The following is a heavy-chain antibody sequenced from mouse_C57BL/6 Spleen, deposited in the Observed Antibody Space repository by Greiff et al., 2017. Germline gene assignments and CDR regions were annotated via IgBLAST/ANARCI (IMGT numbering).Heavy chain of an antibody. J-gene: IGHJ4*01. CDR2: IHPNSGST. Sequence: QVHVKQPGAELVKPGASVKLSCKASGYTFTSYWMHWVKQRPGQGLEWIGMIHPNSGSTNYNEKFKSKATLTVDKSSSTAYMQLSSLTSEDSAVYYCATRNSYYAMDYWGQGTSVTVSS. V-gene: IGHV1-64*01. CDR1: GYTFTSYW. CDR3: ATRNSYYAMDY. D-gene: IGHD2-1*01.